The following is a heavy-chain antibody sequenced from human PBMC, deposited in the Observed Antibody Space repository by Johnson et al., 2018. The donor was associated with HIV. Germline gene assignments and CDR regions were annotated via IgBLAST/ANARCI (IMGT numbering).Heavy chain of an antibody. J-gene: IGHJ3*01. CDR2: IWYDGSNK. CDR3: AKELGTGDEALDV. D-gene: IGHD7-27*01. V-gene: IGHV3-33*06. Sequence: VQLVESGGGVVQPGRSLRLSCAASGFTFSSYGMHWVRQAPGKGLEWVAVIWYDGSNKYYADSVKGRFTISRDNSKNTLYLQMNSLRAEGTAVYYCAKELGTGDEALDVWGQGTMVTVSS. CDR1: GFTFSSYG.